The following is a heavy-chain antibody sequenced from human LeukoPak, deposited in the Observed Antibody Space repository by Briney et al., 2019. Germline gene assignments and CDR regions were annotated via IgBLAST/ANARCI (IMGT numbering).Heavy chain of an antibody. V-gene: IGHV1-2*02. CDR3: ARASITIFGVDTTDVGYYYYGMDV. CDR1: GYTFTSHY. Sequence: ASVKVSCKASGYTFTSHYIHWVRQAPGQGPEWMGWIDPNSGVTKYAQKFQGRVAMTRVTSTSTAYMELSSLRSEDTAVYYCARASITIFGVDTTDVGYYYYGMDVWGQGTTVTVSS. CDR2: IDPNSGVT. J-gene: IGHJ6*02. D-gene: IGHD3-3*01.